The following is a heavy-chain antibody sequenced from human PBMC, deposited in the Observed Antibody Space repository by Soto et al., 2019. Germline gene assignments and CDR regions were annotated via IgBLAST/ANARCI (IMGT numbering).Heavy chain of an antibody. Sequence: GESLKISCKGSGYSFTNYWINWVRQMPGKGLEWMGRIDPDDSYTNYSPPFQGHVTISVDKSISTAYLQWSSLQASDTAIYYCARLPPPTYCSGSTCSGYWGQGTLVTVSS. CDR3: ARLPPPTYCSGSTCSGY. D-gene: IGHD2-15*01. J-gene: IGHJ4*02. CDR1: GYSFTNYW. CDR2: IDPDDSYT. V-gene: IGHV5-10-1*01.